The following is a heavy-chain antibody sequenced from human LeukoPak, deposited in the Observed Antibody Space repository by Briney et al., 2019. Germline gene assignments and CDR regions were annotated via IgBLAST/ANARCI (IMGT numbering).Heavy chain of an antibody. J-gene: IGHJ6*02. CDR2: RWYDGSNK. CDR3: ARAIGFYYYGMDV. Sequence: SLTLSCAASGFTFSCHVMHWLRQPPGKGLEGVAVRWYDGSNKYYADSVKGRFTISRDNSKNTLYLQMNSLRAEDTAVYYCARAIGFYYYGMDVWGQGTTVTVSS. D-gene: IGHD3-16*02. V-gene: IGHV3-33*01. CDR1: GFTFSCHV.